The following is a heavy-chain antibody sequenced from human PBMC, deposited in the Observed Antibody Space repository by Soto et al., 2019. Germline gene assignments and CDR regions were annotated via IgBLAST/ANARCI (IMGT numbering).Heavy chain of an antibody. Sequence: GSLRLSCAASGFTFSSYAMHWVRQAPGKGLEWVAVISYDGSNKYYADSVKGRFTISRDNSKNTLYLQMNSLRAEDTAVYYCAREEDFGVVIIRSGLKAFDIWGQGTMVTVSS. D-gene: IGHD3-3*01. V-gene: IGHV3-30-3*01. J-gene: IGHJ3*02. CDR2: ISYDGSNK. CDR3: AREEDFGVVIIRSGLKAFDI. CDR1: GFTFSSYA.